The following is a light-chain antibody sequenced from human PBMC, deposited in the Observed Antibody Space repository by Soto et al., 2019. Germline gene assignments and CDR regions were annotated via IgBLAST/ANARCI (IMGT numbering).Light chain of an antibody. CDR1: SSDIGGYNY. V-gene: IGLV2-14*03. CDR2: DVS. J-gene: IGLJ1*01. Sequence: QSVLTQPASVSGSPGQSITISCTGTSSDIGGYNYVSWYQHHPGKAPKLMIYDVSNRPSGVSNRFSGSKSGNTASLTISGLQAEDEADYYCSSYTSSSTPYVFGTGTKVTV. CDR3: SSYTSSSTPYV.